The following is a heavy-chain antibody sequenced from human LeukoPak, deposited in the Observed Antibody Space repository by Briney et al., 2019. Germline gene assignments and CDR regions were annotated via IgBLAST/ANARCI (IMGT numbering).Heavy chain of an antibody. CDR2: ISGSGSTI. V-gene: IGHV3-48*03. Sequence: GGSLRLSWAASGFTFSSYEMNWVRQAPGKGLEWVSYISGSGSTIYYADSVKGRFTNSRDNSKNTIYLHMASLRAEDTAVYYCARDSSDYPYFDYWGQGTLVTVSS. D-gene: IGHD6-19*01. CDR1: GFTFSSYE. J-gene: IGHJ4*02. CDR3: ARDSSDYPYFDY.